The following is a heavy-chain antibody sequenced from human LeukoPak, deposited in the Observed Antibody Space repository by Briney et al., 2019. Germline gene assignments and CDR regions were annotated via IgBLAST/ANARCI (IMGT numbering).Heavy chain of an antibody. Sequence: GGSLRLSCAASGFTFSSYAMSWVRQAPGKGLERVSAISGSGGSTYYADSVKGRFTISRDNSKNTLYLQMNSLRAEDTAVYSCAKGGGSSYYYYMDVWGKGTTVTISS. D-gene: IGHD6-13*01. CDR2: ISGSGGST. V-gene: IGHV3-23*01. J-gene: IGHJ6*03. CDR1: GFTFSSYA. CDR3: AKGGGSSYYYYMDV.